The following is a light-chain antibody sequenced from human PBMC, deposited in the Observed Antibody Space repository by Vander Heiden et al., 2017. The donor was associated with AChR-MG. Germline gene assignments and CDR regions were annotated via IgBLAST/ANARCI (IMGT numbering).Light chain of an antibody. CDR2: GAS. J-gene: IGKJ1*01. CDR1: QSVSSSY. V-gene: IGKV3-20*01. Sequence: EIVLTQPPGTLSLSPGERATLSCRASQSVSSSYLAWYQQKPGQAPRLLIYGASSRATRIPDRFSGSGSGTAFTLTISILNPEDFAVYYCQQEGSSPQTFGQGTKVEIK. CDR3: QQEGSSPQT.